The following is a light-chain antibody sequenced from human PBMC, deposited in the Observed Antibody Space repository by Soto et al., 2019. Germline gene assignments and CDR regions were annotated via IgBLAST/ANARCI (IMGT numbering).Light chain of an antibody. CDR2: TAS. J-gene: IGKJ3*01. CDR3: QQVNSVPFT. V-gene: IGKV1-9*01. CDR1: QGIRNY. Sequence: DIPLTQSPSFLSASVGDRVTITCRASQGIRNYLTWYQQKPGEAPKLLIYTASTLQGGVPSRFSGSGSGTEFTLTISGLQPEDLATYYCQQVNSVPFTFGPGTKVDIK.